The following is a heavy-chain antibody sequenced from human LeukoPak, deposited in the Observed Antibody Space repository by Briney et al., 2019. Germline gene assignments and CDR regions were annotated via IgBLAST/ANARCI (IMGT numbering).Heavy chain of an antibody. J-gene: IGHJ4*02. CDR1: GYSISSANY. CDR2: IYHSGST. Sequence: SETLSLTCTVSGYSISSANYWAWIRQPPGKALEWIGSIYHSGSTYYNPSLKSRVTISVDTSKNEFSLKLSPVTAADTAVYYCARSGSSGYYPTRGYYFDYWGQGTLVTVSS. CDR3: ARSGSSGYYPTRGYYFDY. V-gene: IGHV4-38-2*02. D-gene: IGHD3-22*01.